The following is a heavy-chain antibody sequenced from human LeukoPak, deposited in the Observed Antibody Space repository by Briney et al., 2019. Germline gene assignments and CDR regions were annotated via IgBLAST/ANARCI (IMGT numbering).Heavy chain of an antibody. V-gene: IGHV5-51*01. J-gene: IGHJ4*02. CDR2: IYPGDSDT. D-gene: IGHD2-15*01. CDR3: ARHAGRGYCSGGSCYPAPFDY. Sequence: GESLKISCKGSGYSFTSYLICWVRQMPGEGLEWMGIIYPGDSDTRYSPSFQGHVTISADKSISTAYLQWSSLKASDTAMYYCARHAGRGYCSGGSCYPAPFDYWGQGTLVTVSS. CDR1: GYSFTSYL.